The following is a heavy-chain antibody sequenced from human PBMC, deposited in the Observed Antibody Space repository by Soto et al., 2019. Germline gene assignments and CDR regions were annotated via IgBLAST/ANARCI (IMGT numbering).Heavy chain of an antibody. Sequence: EVQLLESGGGLVQPGGSLRLSCAASGFTFSIYPMSWVRQTPEKGLVWVSTIGTTGGDTYYADSVSGRSTISRDDSKNTLYLQMSSLRAEESAVYYCAKSRVDSGRGYFDLWGRGTLVTVSS. CDR2: IGTTGGDT. CDR1: GFTFSIYP. D-gene: IGHD6-25*01. CDR3: AKSRVDSGRGYFDL. J-gene: IGHJ2*01. V-gene: IGHV3-23*01.